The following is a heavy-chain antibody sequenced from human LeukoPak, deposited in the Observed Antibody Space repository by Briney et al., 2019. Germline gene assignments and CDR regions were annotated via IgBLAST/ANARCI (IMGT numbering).Heavy chain of an antibody. D-gene: IGHD3-10*01. CDR1: GGSISTFY. V-gene: IGHV4-59*01. CDR3: ARSELLWFGGVNSGFDY. J-gene: IGHJ4*02. Sequence: SETLSLTCTVSGGSISTFYWSWIRQPPGKGLEWIGYVYYSGSTNYNPSLKSRVTISVDTSKNQFSLKLSSVTAADTAVYYCARSELLWFGGVNSGFDYWGQGTLVTVSS. CDR2: VYYSGST.